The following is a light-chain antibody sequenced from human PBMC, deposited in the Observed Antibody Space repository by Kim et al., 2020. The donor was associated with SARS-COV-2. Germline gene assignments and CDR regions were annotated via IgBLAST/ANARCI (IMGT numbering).Light chain of an antibody. Sequence: QSVTNSGPGTSGGVVGYNYVSSYQQYPGKAPKLMIYEVTKRPSGVPDRFSGSKSGNTASLTVSGLQAEDEADYYCSSYAGSNNFVVFGGGTQLTVL. CDR1: SGGVVGYNY. CDR2: EVT. CDR3: SSYAGSNNFVV. V-gene: IGLV2-8*01. J-gene: IGLJ2*01.